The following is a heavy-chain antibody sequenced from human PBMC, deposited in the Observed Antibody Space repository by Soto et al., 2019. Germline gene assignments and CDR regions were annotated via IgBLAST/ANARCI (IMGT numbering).Heavy chain of an antibody. Sequence: QVQLVQSGAEVKKPGSSVKVSCKASGGTFSSYAISLVRQAPGQGLEWMGGIIPIFGTANYAQKFQGRVTITADKSTSTAYMELSSLRSEDTAVYYCARDRIPWDYKYYFDYWGQGTLVTVSS. V-gene: IGHV1-69*06. CDR1: GGTFSSYA. D-gene: IGHD4-4*01. CDR3: ARDRIPWDYKYYFDY. CDR2: IIPIFGTA. J-gene: IGHJ4*02.